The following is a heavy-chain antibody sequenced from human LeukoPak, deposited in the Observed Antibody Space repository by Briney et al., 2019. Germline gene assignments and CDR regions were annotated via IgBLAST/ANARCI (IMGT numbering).Heavy chain of an antibody. CDR1: GFTVSSNY. Sequence: GGSLRLPCAASGFTVSSNYMSWVRQAPGKGLEWVSVIYSGGSTYYADSVKGRFTISRDNSKNTLYLQMNSLRAEDTAVYYCASNLLSSRIVVATAGAFDIWGQGTMVTVSS. V-gene: IGHV3-53*01. CDR2: IYSGGST. D-gene: IGHD3-22*01. CDR3: ASNLLSSRIVVATAGAFDI. J-gene: IGHJ3*02.